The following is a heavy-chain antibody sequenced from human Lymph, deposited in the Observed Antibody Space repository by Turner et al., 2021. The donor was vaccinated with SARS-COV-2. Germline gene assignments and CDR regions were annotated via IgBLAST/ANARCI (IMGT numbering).Heavy chain of an antibody. V-gene: IGHV3-30*18. CDR3: AKVRSIFGVVIGGMDV. Sequence: QVQLVESGGGVVQPGRSLRLSCAASGFPFSSYGMHWVRQAPGKGLEWVAVISYDGSNKYYADSVKGRFTISRDNSKNTLYPQMNSLRAEDTAVYYCAKVRSIFGVVIGGMDVWGQGTTVTVSS. CDR2: ISYDGSNK. CDR1: GFPFSSYG. D-gene: IGHD3-3*01. J-gene: IGHJ6*02.